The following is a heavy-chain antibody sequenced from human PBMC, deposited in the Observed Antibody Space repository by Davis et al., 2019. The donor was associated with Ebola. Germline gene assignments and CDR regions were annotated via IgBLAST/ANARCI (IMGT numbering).Heavy chain of an antibody. CDR1: RFTFSSYS. CDR3: EWGYRVY. D-gene: IGHD5-18*01. CDR2: ISYDGSNK. V-gene: IGHV3-30*03. Sequence: GESLKISCAASRFTFSSYSMNWVRQAPGKGLEWVAVISYDGSNKYYADSVKGRFTISRDNSKNTLYLQMNSLRAEDTAVYYCEWGYRVYWGQGTLVTVSS. J-gene: IGHJ4*02.